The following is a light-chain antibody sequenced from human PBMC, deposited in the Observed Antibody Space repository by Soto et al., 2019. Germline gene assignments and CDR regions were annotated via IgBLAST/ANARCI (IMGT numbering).Light chain of an antibody. CDR1: QRISSSY. CDR2: GSS. Sequence: DIVLTQSPGTLSLSPGERATLSCRVSQRISSSYLAWYQQKPGQAPRLLIYGSSFRATGIPDRFSGSGSGTDFTLTISRLEPEDFAVYYCQQYGSSPYTFGLGTKLEIK. CDR3: QQYGSSPYT. V-gene: IGKV3-20*01. J-gene: IGKJ2*01.